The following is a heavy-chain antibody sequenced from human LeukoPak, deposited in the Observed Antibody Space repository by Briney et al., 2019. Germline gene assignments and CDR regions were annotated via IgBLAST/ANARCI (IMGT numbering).Heavy chain of an antibody. CDR3: ASVGRRDTAQFDY. CDR1: GGTFSSNA. D-gene: IGHD5-18*01. V-gene: IGHV1-69*13. Sequence: ASVKVSCKASGGTFSSNAISWVRQAPGQGLEWMGGIIPIFGTANYAQKFQGRVTITADESTSTAYMELSSLRSEDTAVYYCASVGRRDTAQFDYWGQGTLVTVSS. CDR2: IIPIFGTA. J-gene: IGHJ4*02.